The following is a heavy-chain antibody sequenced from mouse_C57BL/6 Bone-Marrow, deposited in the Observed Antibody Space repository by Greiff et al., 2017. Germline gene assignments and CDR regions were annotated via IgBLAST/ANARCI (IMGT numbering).Heavy chain of an antibody. J-gene: IGHJ3*01. D-gene: IGHD2-3*01. CDR2: IDPEDGDT. V-gene: IGHV14-1*01. Sequence: EVQLQQSGAELVRPGASVKLSCTASGFNIKDYYMHWVKQRPEQGLEWIGRIDPEDGDTEYAPKFQGKATMTADTSSNTAYLQLSSLTSEDTAVYYCTTFRGWLLRFGAYWGQGTLVTVSA. CDR3: TTFRGWLLRFGAY. CDR1: GFNIKDYY.